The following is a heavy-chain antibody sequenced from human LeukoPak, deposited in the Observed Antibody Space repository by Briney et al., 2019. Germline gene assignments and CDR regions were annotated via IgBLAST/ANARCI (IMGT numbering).Heavy chain of an antibody. CDR3: AKDTMFYDILTGYPHFDY. J-gene: IGHJ4*02. Sequence: GGSLRLSCAASGFTFSSYAMSWVRQAPGKGLEWVSGISGTGGNTYYRDSVKGRFTISRDNSKNTLYLQMNTLRAEDTAVYYCAKDTMFYDILTGYPHFDYWGQGTLVTVSS. D-gene: IGHD3-9*01. CDR2: ISGTGGNT. CDR1: GFTFSSYA. V-gene: IGHV3-23*01.